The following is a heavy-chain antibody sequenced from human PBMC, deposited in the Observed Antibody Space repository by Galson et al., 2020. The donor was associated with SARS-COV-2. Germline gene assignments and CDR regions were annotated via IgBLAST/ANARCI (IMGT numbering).Heavy chain of an antibody. CDR3: AGDGEGDLYFDY. J-gene: IGHJ4*02. D-gene: IGHD3-10*01. V-gene: IGHV6-1*01. Sequence: SQTPSLTCSISGDSVPRSSAAWNWIRPSPARGLEWPGRTYYRSKWYYDYGVSVKSRITINPDTSKNQFSLQLNSVTPEDTAVYYCAGDGEGDLYFDYWGQGTLVTVSS. CDR2: TYYRSKWYY. CDR1: GDSVPRSSAA.